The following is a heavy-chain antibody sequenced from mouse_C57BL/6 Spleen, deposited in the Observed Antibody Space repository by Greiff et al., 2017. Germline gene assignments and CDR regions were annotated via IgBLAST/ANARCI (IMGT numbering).Heavy chain of an antibody. V-gene: IGHV1-81*01. Sequence: QVHVKQSGAELARPGASVKLSCKASGYTFTSYGISWVKQRTGQGLEGIGEIYPRSGNTYYNEKFKGKATLTADKSSSTAYIALRSLTSEASAVYFCARGYDYDGYAMDYWGQGTSVTVSS. CDR2: IYPRSGNT. J-gene: IGHJ4*01. D-gene: IGHD2-4*01. CDR3: ARGYDYDGYAMDY. CDR1: GYTFTSYG.